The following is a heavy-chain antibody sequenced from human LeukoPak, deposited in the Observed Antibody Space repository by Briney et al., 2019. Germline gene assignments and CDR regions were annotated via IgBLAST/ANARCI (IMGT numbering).Heavy chain of an antibody. CDR2: INHSGST. Sequence: PSETLSLTCAVYGGSFSGYYWSWIRQPPGKGLEWIGEINHSGSTNYNPSLKSRVTISVDTSKNQFSLKLSSVTAADTAVYYCASGFNWGRWFDPWGQGTLVTVSS. V-gene: IGHV4-34*01. J-gene: IGHJ5*02. CDR1: GGSFSGYY. CDR3: ASGFNWGRWFDP. D-gene: IGHD7-27*01.